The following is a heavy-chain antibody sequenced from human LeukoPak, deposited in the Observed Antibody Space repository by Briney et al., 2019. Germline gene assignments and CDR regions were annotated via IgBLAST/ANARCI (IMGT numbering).Heavy chain of an antibody. V-gene: IGHV4-59*01. CDR1: GGSISSYY. Sequence: KPSETLSLTCTVSGGSISSYYWTWIRQPPGKGLEWIGYIYHSGSTNYNPSLKSRVTISLDTSRNPFSLRLSSVTAADTAVYFCAREYSTSSEGDYFDYWGQGSLVTVSS. D-gene: IGHD6-6*01. CDR3: AREYSTSSEGDYFDY. CDR2: IYHSGST. J-gene: IGHJ4*02.